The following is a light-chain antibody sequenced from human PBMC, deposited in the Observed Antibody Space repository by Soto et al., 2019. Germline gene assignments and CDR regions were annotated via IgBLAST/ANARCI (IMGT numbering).Light chain of an antibody. Sequence: ILITQSPFTLSVSRGKRAPLSCRASQSVSNNLAWYQQKPGQAPGILIYGASTRDSGISARFSGSGSGTEFTLTISSLQSEDFAVYYCQQYNNWPITFGQGTRLEIK. CDR3: QQYNNWPIT. CDR1: QSVSNN. V-gene: IGKV3-15*01. J-gene: IGKJ5*01. CDR2: GAS.